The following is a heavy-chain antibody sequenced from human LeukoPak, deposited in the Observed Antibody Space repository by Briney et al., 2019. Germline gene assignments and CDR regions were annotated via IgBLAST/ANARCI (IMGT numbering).Heavy chain of an antibody. D-gene: IGHD3-16*01. V-gene: IGHV3-23*01. J-gene: IGHJ4*02. Sequence: GGSLRLSCAASGFTFSSYAMSWVRQAPGKGLEWFSTVSGSGDSTRYADSVKGRFTISRDNSKSTLYLQMNSLRAEDTAVYYCAKSPYIASHIDFDYWGQGTLVTVSS. CDR2: VSGSGDST. CDR3: AKSPYIASHIDFDY. CDR1: GFTFSSYA.